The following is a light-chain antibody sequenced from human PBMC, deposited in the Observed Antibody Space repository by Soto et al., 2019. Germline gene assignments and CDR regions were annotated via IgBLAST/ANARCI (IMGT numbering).Light chain of an antibody. CDR1: SSNIGAGYG. CDR3: QSYDNSLRGSV. CDR2: SNT. V-gene: IGLV1-40*01. Sequence: QSVLTQPPSVSGAPGQRVTISCTGSSSNIGAGYGVHWYQKLPGTAPKLLIYSNTNRPSGFPDRFSGSKSGTSASLAITVLQTEDESDYYCQSYDNSLRGSVFGGGTKVTVL. J-gene: IGLJ2*01.